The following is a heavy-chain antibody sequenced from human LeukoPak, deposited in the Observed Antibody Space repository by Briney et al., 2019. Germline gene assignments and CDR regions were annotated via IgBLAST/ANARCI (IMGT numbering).Heavy chain of an antibody. CDR1: GYSFTINY. CDR3: ARDQEGFDY. CDR2: IYPRDGST. J-gene: IGHJ4*02. Sequence: ASVKVSCKVSGYSFTINYIHWVRQAPGQGLEWMGMIYPRDGSTSYAQRFQDRVTVTRDTSTSTVHMELSGLRSEDTAVYYCARDQEGFDYWGQGTLVTVSS. V-gene: IGHV1-46*01.